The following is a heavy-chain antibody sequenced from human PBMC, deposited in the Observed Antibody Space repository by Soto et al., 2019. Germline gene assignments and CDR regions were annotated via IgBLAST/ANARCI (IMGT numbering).Heavy chain of an antibody. CDR2: ISSDSRYI. CDR3: ARIKLLDFFFINVDVYDMDV. Sequence: GGSLRLSCAASGFTLSNYAVNWVRQAPGKGLEWVSYISSDSRYIYHGDSGKGRFTISRDNARNSVYLQMNSLRDEDTAVYYCARIKLLDFFFINVDVYDMDVWGQRTSVTVSS. V-gene: IGHV3-21*01. CDR1: GFTLSNYA. D-gene: IGHD2-15*01. J-gene: IGHJ6*02.